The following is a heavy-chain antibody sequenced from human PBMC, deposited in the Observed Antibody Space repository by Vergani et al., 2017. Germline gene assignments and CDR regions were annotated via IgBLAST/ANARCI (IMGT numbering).Heavy chain of an antibody. J-gene: IGHJ6*02. V-gene: IGHV1-69*13. Sequence: QVQLVQSGAEVKKPGSSVKVSCKAPVGTFSSYAISWVRQAPGQGLEWMGRIIPIFGTANYAQKFQGRVTITADESTSTAYMELSSLRSEDTAVYYCAFQSPDNRGPSRDPAIAVWGQGTTVTVSS. CDR1: VGTFSSYA. CDR2: IIPIFGTA. CDR3: AFQSPDNRGPSRDPAIAV. D-gene: IGHD2-21*02.